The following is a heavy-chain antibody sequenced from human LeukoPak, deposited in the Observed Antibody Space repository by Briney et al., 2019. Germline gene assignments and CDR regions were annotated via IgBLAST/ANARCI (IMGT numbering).Heavy chain of an antibody. D-gene: IGHD3-10*01. CDR2: IKEDGSEK. J-gene: IGHJ4*02. CDR3: ALTGSPFDC. V-gene: IGHV3-7*03. Sequence: PGGSLRLSCAASGFTFSSYWMSWVRQAPGKGLEWVANIKEDGSEKYYVDSVKGRFTTSRDNAKKSLYLQMNSLRADDTAVYYCALTGSPFDCWGQRTLVTASS. CDR1: GFTFSSYW.